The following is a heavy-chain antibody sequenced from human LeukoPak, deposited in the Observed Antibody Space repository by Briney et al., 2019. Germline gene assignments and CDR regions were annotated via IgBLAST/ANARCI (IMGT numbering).Heavy chain of an antibody. Sequence: PSETLSLTCTVSGDSISSGTYYWTWIRQHPGKGLEWIGYIYYSGSTYYNPSLKSRVTISVDTSKNQFSLKLSSVTAADTAAYFCARSGATLPAYYYEYWGQGIVVTVSS. J-gene: IGHJ4*02. CDR2: IYYSGST. V-gene: IGHV4-31*03. D-gene: IGHD4/OR15-4a*01. CDR3: ARSGATLPAYYYEY. CDR1: GDSISSGTYY.